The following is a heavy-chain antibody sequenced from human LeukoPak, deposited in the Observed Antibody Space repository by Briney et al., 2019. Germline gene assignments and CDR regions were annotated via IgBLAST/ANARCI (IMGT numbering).Heavy chain of an antibody. CDR2: IYSSQYT. CDR3: ARGSDDYKLGNH. J-gene: IGHJ5*02. CDR1: GDSFDNSYC. D-gene: IGHD5-24*01. Sequence: SETLSLSCTVSGDSFDNSYCWTWVRQPPGKRPEWIGTIYSSQYTYYHRSPRSRATISADTSSNLFSLKLISVTAADTAVYYCARGSDDYKLGNHWGHGTLVTVSS. V-gene: IGHV4-39*01.